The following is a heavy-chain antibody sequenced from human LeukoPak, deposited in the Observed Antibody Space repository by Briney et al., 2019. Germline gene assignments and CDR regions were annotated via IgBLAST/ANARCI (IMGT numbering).Heavy chain of an antibody. V-gene: IGHV1-46*01. CDR3: ARVESWEHSGSSQDAFDI. CDR2: INPSGGST. J-gene: IGHJ3*02. CDR1: GYTFSDYY. D-gene: IGHD1-26*01. Sequence: GASVKVSCKASGYTFSDYYMHWVRQAPGQGLEWMGIINPSGGSTSYVQKFQGRVTMTRDTSTSTVYMELSSLRSEDTAVYYCARVESWEHSGSSQDAFDIWGQGTMVTVSS.